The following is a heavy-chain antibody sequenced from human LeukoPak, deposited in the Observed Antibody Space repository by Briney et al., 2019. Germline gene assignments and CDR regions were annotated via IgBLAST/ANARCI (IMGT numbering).Heavy chain of an antibody. J-gene: IGHJ4*02. CDR3: VQESIAAAGNVNYFDY. CDR2: ICGSGGST. CDR1: GFTFSRYA. Sequence: GGSLRLSCAASGFTFSRYAMRWVRQAPGKGLEWVSDICGSGGSTYYADSVKGGFTISRDNSKNTLYLQMNSLRAEDTAVYYCVQESIAAAGNVNYFDYWGQGTLVTVSS. V-gene: IGHV3-23*01. D-gene: IGHD6-13*01.